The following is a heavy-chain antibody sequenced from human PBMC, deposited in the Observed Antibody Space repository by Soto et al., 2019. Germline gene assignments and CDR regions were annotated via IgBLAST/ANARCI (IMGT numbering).Heavy chain of an antibody. CDR2: TYYRSKWYN. CDR3: ARAPAVSSYYSYYMDV. CDR1: GDSVSSNSAA. J-gene: IGHJ6*03. V-gene: IGHV6-1*01. Sequence: SQTLSLTCAISGDSVSSNSAAWNWIRQSPSRGLEWLGRTYYRSKWYNDYAVSVKSRITINPDTSKNQFSLQLNSVTPEDTAVYYCARAPAVSSYYSYYMDVWGKGTTVTVSS. D-gene: IGHD6-6*01.